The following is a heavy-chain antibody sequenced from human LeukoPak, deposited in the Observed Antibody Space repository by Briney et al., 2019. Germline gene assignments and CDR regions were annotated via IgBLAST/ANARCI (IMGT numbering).Heavy chain of an antibody. CDR3: ARGEVVPAAIGAFDI. CDR1: GGTFSSYA. D-gene: IGHD2-2*01. J-gene: IGHJ3*02. CDR2: IIPIFGTA. V-gene: IGHV1-69*06. Sequence: SVKVSCKASGGTFSSYAISWVRQAPGQGLEWMGGIIPIFGTANYAQKFQGRVTITADKSSSTAYMELSSLRSEDTAVYYCARGEVVPAAIGAFDIWGQGTMVTVSS.